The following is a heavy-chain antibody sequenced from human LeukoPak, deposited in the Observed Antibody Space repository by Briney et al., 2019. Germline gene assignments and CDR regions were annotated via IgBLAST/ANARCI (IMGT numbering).Heavy chain of an antibody. V-gene: IGHV3-11*01. CDR2: ISSSGSTI. D-gene: IGHD3-22*01. J-gene: IGHJ4*02. CDR3: ARDGGDYYDSSAENDY. Sequence: PGGSLRLSCAASGFTFSDYYMSWIRQAPGKGLEWVSYISSSGSTIYYADFVKGRFTISRDNAKNSLYLQMNSLRAEDTAVYYCARDGGDYYDSSAENDYWGQGTLVTVSS. CDR1: GFTFSDYY.